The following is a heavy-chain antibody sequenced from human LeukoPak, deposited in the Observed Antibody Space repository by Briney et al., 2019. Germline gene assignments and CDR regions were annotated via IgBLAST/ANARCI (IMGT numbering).Heavy chain of an antibody. CDR2: SRNKANSYTT. V-gene: IGHV3-72*01. CDR1: GFTFSDHY. D-gene: IGHD1-26*01. J-gene: IGHJ3*02. CDR3: ARAGIVGANDAFAI. Sequence: GGSLRLSCAASGFTFSDHYMDWVRQAPGKGLEGVGRSRNKANSYTTEYAASVKGRFTISRDDSRNSLDLQMNSLKTEDTAVYYCARAGIVGANDAFAIWGQGTMVTVSS.